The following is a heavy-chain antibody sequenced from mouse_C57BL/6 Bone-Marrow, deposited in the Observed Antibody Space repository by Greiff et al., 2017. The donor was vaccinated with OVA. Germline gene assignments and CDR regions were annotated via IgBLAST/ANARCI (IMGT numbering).Heavy chain of an antibody. Sequence: EVKLMESGGGLVKPGGSLKLSCAASGFTFSSYAMSWVRQTPEKRLEWVATISDGGSYTYYPDNVKGRFTISRDNAKNNLYLQMSHLKSEDTAMYYCARDRRINTRYFDVGGTGTTVTVSS. CDR2: ISDGGSYT. D-gene: IGHD1-1*01. J-gene: IGHJ1*03. CDR1: GFTFSSYA. CDR3: ARDRRINTRYFDV. V-gene: IGHV5-4*01.